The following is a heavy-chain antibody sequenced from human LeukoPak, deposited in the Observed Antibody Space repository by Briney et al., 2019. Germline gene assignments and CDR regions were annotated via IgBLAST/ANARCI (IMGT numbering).Heavy chain of an antibody. Sequence: PGGSLRLSCAASGFTFSSYGMHWVRQAPGKGLEWVANIKQDGSERYYVDSVKGRFTISRDNVKNSLYLQLNSPRAEDTAVYYCARWKDIVVLGYGMDVWGQGTTVTVSS. CDR1: GFTFSSYG. CDR2: IKQDGSER. D-gene: IGHD2-2*01. J-gene: IGHJ6*02. CDR3: ARWKDIVVLGYGMDV. V-gene: IGHV3-7*03.